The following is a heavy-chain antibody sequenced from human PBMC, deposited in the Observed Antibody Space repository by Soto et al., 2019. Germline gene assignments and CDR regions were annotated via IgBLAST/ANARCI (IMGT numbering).Heavy chain of an antibody. CDR3: ASSGAREGDWFDP. V-gene: IGHV4-31*03. D-gene: IGHD3-16*01. CDR2: FYYSGIT. Sequence: QVQLQESGPGVVKTSQTLSLTCTVSGGSIRRRGYYWSWIRHRPGEGLQWIGFFYYSGITDYNPSLRSRAVISADTSKNQVFLQQSSVTAADTAVYYCASSGAREGDWFDPWGQGTLVTVSS. J-gene: IGHJ5*02. CDR1: GGSIRRRGYY.